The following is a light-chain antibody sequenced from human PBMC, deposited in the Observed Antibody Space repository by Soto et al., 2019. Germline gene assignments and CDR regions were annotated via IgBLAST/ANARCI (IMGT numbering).Light chain of an antibody. Sequence: IEFKQEPSILSSPQSDTATHSCRASRSVRAYLAWYQQKPGQAPRLLIYDASNRATGIPARFSGSGSGTDFTLTISSLEPEDFAVYYCQQPSSTTLTFGRGTMVDI. V-gene: IGKV3-11*01. CDR2: DAS. CDR1: RSVRAY. CDR3: QQPSSTTLT. J-gene: IGKJ4*01.